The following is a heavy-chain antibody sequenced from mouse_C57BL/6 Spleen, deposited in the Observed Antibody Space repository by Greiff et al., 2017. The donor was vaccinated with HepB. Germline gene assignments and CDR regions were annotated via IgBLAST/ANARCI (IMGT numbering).Heavy chain of an antibody. Sequence: VQLQQPGAELVKPGASVKLSCKASGYTFTSYWMQWVKQRPGQGLEWIGEIDPSDSYTNYNQKFKGKATLTVDTSSSTAYMQLSSLTSEDSAVYYCARRASNYYFDYWGQGTTRTVSS. V-gene: IGHV1-50*01. D-gene: IGHD2-5*01. CDR3: ARRASNYYFDY. CDR2: IDPSDSYT. CDR1: GYTFTSYW. J-gene: IGHJ2*01.